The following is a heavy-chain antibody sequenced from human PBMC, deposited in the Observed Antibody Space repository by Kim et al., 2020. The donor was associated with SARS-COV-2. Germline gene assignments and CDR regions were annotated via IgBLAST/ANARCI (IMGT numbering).Heavy chain of an antibody. D-gene: IGHD3-10*01. Sequence: GESLKISCRVSGFDFTDHWIAWVRQMPGKGLEWMGLIYLGDSDTRYSPSFQDQVTISADKSITTAYLQWSSLKASDSAMYYCARRGDGHKWEFDNWGQGTLVTVSS. CDR2: IYLGDSDT. CDR3: ARRGDGHKWEFDN. V-gene: IGHV5-51*01. J-gene: IGHJ4*02. CDR1: GFDFTDHW.